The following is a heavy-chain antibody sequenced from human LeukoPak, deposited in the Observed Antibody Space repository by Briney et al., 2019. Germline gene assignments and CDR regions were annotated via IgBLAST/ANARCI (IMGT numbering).Heavy chain of an antibody. Sequence: ASVKVSCKASGYTFIGYYMHWVRQAPGQGLEWMGWINPNSGGTNYAQKFQGRVTMTRDTSISTAYMELSRLRSDDTAVYYCARDTSWGFPLFDYWGQGTLVTVSS. CDR1: GYTFIGYY. J-gene: IGHJ4*02. CDR3: ARDTSWGFPLFDY. D-gene: IGHD7-27*01. CDR2: INPNSGGT. V-gene: IGHV1-2*02.